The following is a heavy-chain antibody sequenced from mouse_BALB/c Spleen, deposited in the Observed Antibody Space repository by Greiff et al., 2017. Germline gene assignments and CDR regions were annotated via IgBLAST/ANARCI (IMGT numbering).Heavy chain of an antibody. CDR3: ATLPIPAVVNGFAY. J-gene: IGHJ3*01. V-gene: IGHV3-2*02. Sequence: VQLQESGPGLVKPSQSLSFSCTATGYYINSNYARCWIRQLPGNILGWVGYISYSGSTSYNPSLKSRISITRDTSKNQFFLQLKSVTTEDTATYYGATLPIPAVVNGFAYWGQGTLVTVSA. CDR1: GYYINSNYA. CDR2: ISYSGST. D-gene: IGHD1-1*01.